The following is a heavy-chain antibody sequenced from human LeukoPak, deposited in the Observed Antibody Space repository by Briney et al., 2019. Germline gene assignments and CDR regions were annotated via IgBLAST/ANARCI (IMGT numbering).Heavy chain of an antibody. CDR2: IKSKTDGGTT. CDR1: GFTFSNAW. Sequence: GGSLRLSCAASGFTFSNAWMSWVRQAPGKGLEWVGRIKSKTDGGTTDYAAPVKGRFTISRDDSKNTLYLQMNSLKTEDTAVYYCTTDIRYNWNYKGPFDFNQVFDYWGQGTLVAVSS. D-gene: IGHD1-7*01. CDR3: TTDIRYNWNYKGPFDFNQVFDY. J-gene: IGHJ4*02. V-gene: IGHV3-15*01.